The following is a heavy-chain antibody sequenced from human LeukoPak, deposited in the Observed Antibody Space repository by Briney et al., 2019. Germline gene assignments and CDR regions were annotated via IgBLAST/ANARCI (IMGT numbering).Heavy chain of an antibody. Sequence: GGSLRLSCAASGFTFSSYGMHWVRQAPGKGLEWVAVIWYDGSNKYYADSVKGRFTISRDNSKNTLYLQMNSLRAEDTAVYYCARENSVLMVYAYFDYWGQGTLVTVSS. CDR1: GFTFSSYG. J-gene: IGHJ4*02. D-gene: IGHD2-8*01. CDR2: IWYDGSNK. V-gene: IGHV3-33*01. CDR3: ARENSVLMVYAYFDY.